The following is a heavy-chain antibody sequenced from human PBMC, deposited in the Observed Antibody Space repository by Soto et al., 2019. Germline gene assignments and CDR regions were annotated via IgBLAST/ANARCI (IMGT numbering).Heavy chain of an antibody. CDR3: AKDPYCSGGSCYHTGNHSID. V-gene: IGHV3-30*18. CDR2: ISYDGSNK. Sequence: QVQLVESGGGVVQPGRSLRLSCAASGFTFSSYGMHWVRQAPGKGLEWVAVISYDGSNKYYADSVKGRFTISRDNSKNTLYLQMNSLRAEDTAVYYCAKDPYCSGGSCYHTGNHSIDWGQGTLVTVSS. J-gene: IGHJ4*02. CDR1: GFTFSSYG. D-gene: IGHD2-15*01.